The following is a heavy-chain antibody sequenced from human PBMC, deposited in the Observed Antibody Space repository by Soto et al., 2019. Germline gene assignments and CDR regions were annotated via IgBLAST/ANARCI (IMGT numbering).Heavy chain of an antibody. CDR3: ARDPGAVAEPHGINNYYYYYGMDV. J-gene: IGHJ6*02. Sequence: GASVKVSCKASGYTFTSYGISWVRQAPGQGLEWMGWINAYNGSTNYARKLQGWVTMTTDTSISTAYMELRRLRSDDTAVYYCARDPGAVAEPHGINNYYYYYGMDVWGQGTTVTVSS. CDR1: GYTFTSYG. D-gene: IGHD6-19*01. CDR2: INAYNGST. V-gene: IGHV1-18*01.